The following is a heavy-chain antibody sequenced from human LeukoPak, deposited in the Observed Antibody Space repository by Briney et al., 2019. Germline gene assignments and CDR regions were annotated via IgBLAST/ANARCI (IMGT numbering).Heavy chain of an antibody. CDR3: ARDNDFWSGSLSTYYYYYMDV. Sequence: GGSLRLSCAASGFTFSSYGMHWVRQAPGKGLEWVAFIRYDGSNKYYADSVKGRFTISRDNSKNTLYLQMNSLRAEDTAVYYCARDNDFWSGSLSTYYYYYMDVWGKGTTVTVSS. D-gene: IGHD3-3*01. V-gene: IGHV3-30*02. CDR1: GFTFSSYG. J-gene: IGHJ6*03. CDR2: IRYDGSNK.